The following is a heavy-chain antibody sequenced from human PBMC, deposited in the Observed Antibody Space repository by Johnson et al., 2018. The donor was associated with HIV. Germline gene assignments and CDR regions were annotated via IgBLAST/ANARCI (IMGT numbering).Heavy chain of an antibody. CDR3: AKESGYCSSSSCYGDAFDI. V-gene: IGHV3-33*06. D-gene: IGHD2-2*01. Sequence: QVQLVESGGGVVQSGRSLRLSCAASGFTLSNYGMHWVRQVPGKGLEWVALIWYDGSNRYYADSVKGRFTISRDNSKNMLYLEVNSLRAEDTAVYYCAKESGYCSSSSCYGDAFDIWGQGTMVTVSS. CDR2: IWYDGSNR. J-gene: IGHJ3*02. CDR1: GFTLSNYG.